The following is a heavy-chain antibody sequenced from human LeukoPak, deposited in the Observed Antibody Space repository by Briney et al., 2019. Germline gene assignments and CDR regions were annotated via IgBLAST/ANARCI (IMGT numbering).Heavy chain of an antibody. J-gene: IGHJ3*02. CDR3: ARGQLRADAFDI. Sequence: ASVKVSCKASGYSFTSHGISWVRQAPGQGLEWMGWISAYNGNTNYAQKLQGRVTMTTDTSTSTAYMELRSLRSDDTAVYYCARGQLRADAFDIWGQGTMVTVSS. D-gene: IGHD5-18*01. CDR2: ISAYNGNT. V-gene: IGHV1-18*01. CDR1: GYSFTSHG.